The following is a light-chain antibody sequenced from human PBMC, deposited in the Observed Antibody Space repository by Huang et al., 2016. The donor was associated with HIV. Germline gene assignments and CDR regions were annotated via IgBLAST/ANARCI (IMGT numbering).Light chain of an antibody. CDR2: AAS. CDR3: QQYFTTPPWT. J-gene: IGKJ2*01. V-gene: IGKV1-NL1*01. Sequence: DIQMTQSPSSLSASIGVRVTITCRASQGISNSLAWYQQKPGKAPKLLLYAASRLKSGVPSRFSVSGSGTSYTLTISSLRPEDFATFYCQQYFTTPPWTFGQGTKLEIK. CDR1: QGISNS.